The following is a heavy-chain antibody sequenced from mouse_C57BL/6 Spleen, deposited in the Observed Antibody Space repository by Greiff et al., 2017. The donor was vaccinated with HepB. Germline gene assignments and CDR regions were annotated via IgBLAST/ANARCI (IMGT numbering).Heavy chain of an antibody. CDR3: AYSKDWYFDV. CDR1: GYAFTNYL. J-gene: IGHJ1*03. Sequence: LQESGAELVRPGTSVKVSCKASGYAFTNYLIEWVKQRPGQGLEWIGVINPGSGGTNYNEKFKGKATLTADKSSSTADMQLSSLTSEDSAVYFCAYSKDWYFDVWGTGTTVTVSS. V-gene: IGHV1-54*01. CDR2: INPGSGGT. D-gene: IGHD2-5*01.